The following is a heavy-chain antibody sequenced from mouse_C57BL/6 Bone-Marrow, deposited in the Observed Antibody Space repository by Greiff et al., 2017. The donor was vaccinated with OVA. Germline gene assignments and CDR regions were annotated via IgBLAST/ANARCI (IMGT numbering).Heavy chain of an antibody. Sequence: VQLQQSGAELVRPGASVKLSCTASGFNIKDDYMHWVKQRPEQGLEWIGWIDPENGDTEYASKFQGKATITADTSSNTAYLQLSSLTSEDTAVYYCTRLLRYGYLDVWGTGTTVTVSS. CDR1: GFNIKDDY. V-gene: IGHV14-4*01. CDR2: IDPENGDT. D-gene: IGHD1-1*01. CDR3: TRLLRYGYLDV. J-gene: IGHJ1*03.